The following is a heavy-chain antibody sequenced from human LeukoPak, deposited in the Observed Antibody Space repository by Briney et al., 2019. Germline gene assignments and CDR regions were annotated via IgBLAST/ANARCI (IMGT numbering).Heavy chain of an antibody. D-gene: IGHD3-16*01. CDR2: INPSGGST. J-gene: IGHJ4*02. CDR1: GYTFTSYY. Sequence: ASVKVSCKASGYTFTSYYMHWVRQAPGQGLEWMGIINPSGGSTSYAQKFQGRVTMTRDTSTSTVYMELSSLRSEDTAVYYCARELKTYYDYVWGSSPYYFDYWGQGTLVTVSS. CDR3: ARELKTYYDYVWGSSPYYFDY. V-gene: IGHV1-46*01.